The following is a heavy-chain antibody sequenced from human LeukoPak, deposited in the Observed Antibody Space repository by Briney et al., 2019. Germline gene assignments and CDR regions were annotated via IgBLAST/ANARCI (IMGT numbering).Heavy chain of an antibody. CDR3: ARGKLGWDYTAAFDI. CDR2: INWNGGGT. Sequence: GGSLRLSCAASGFTFDDYGMSWVRQAPGKGLEWVSGINWNGGGTGYADSVKGRFTISRDNAKNSLYLQMNSLRAEDTALYYCARGKLGWDYTAAFDIWGQGTMVTVSS. D-gene: IGHD4-23*01. J-gene: IGHJ3*02. CDR1: GFTFDDYG. V-gene: IGHV3-20*04.